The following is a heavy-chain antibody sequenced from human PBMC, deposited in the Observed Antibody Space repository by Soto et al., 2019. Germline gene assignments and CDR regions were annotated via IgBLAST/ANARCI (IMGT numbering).Heavy chain of an antibody. J-gene: IGHJ4*02. CDR2: ISAYNGNT. D-gene: IGHD6-19*01. Sequence: GASVKVSCKASGYTFTSYGISWVRQAPGQGLEWMGWISAYNGNTNYAQKLQGRVTMTTDTSTSTAYMELRSLRSDDTAVYYCARDPLQWLVGGDYYFDYWGQGTLVTVSS. CDR3: ARDPLQWLVGGDYYFDY. CDR1: GYTFTSYG. V-gene: IGHV1-18*01.